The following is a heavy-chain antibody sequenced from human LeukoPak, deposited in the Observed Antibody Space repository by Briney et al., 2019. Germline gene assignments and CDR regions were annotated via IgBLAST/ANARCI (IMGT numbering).Heavy chain of an antibody. CDR3: ARGTVAAAGTGNFDY. V-gene: IGHV1-18*01. D-gene: IGHD6-13*01. CDR2: ISAYNGNT. Sequence: ASVKVSCKASGYTFTSYGISWVRQAPGQGLEWMGWISAYNGNTNYAQKLQGRVTVTTDTSTSTAYMELRSLRSDDTAVYYCARGTVAAAGTGNFDYWGQGTLVTVSS. J-gene: IGHJ4*02. CDR1: GYTFTSYG.